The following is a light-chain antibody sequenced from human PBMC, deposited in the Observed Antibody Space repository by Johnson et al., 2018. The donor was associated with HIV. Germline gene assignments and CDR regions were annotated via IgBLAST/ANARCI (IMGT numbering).Light chain of an antibody. CDR3: GTWDSSLSAGV. Sequence: QSVLTQPPSVSAAPGQRVTIYCSGSRSNTGRNYASWYQQLPGTAPKLLIYENNKRPSGIPDRFSGSKSGTSATLGITGLQTGDEADYYCGTWDSSLSAGVFGTGTNVTVL. CDR2: ENN. J-gene: IGLJ1*01. CDR1: RSNTGRNY. V-gene: IGLV1-51*02.